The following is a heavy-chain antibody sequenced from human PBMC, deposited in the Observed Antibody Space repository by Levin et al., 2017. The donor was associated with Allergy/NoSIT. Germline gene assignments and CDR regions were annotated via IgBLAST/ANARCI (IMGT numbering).Heavy chain of an antibody. CDR3: ARGVAAAGTYFQH. V-gene: IGHV3-21*01. Sequence: GESLKISCAASGFTFSSYSMNWVRQAPGKGLEWVSSISSSSSYIYYADSVKGRFTISRDNAKNSLYLQMNSLRAEDTAVYYCARGVAAAGTYFQHWGQGTLVTVSS. D-gene: IGHD6-13*01. J-gene: IGHJ1*01. CDR2: ISSSSSYI. CDR1: GFTFSSYS.